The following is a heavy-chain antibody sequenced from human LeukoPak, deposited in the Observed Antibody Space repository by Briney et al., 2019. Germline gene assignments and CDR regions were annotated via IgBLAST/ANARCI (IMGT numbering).Heavy chain of an antibody. J-gene: IGHJ4*02. Sequence: GGSLRLSCAASGFTFSSYDMSWVCQAPGKGLEWVSAISSSGGSTYYADSVKGRFTISRDNSKSTLYLQMNSLRAEDTAVYYCAKDQSSGTYFDYWGQGTLVTVSS. V-gene: IGHV3-23*01. D-gene: IGHD1-26*01. CDR1: GFTFSSYD. CDR2: ISSSGGST. CDR3: AKDQSSGTYFDY.